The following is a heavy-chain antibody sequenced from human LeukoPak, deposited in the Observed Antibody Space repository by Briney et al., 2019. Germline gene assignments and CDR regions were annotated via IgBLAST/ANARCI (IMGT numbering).Heavy chain of an antibody. Sequence: ASVKVSCKASGGTFSSYAISWVRQAPGQGLEWMGGIIPIFGTANYAQKFQGRVAITADESTSTAYMELSSLRSEDTAVYYCARAGYCSSTSCYLAARWFDPWGQGTLVTVSS. CDR1: GGTFSSYA. V-gene: IGHV1-69*13. CDR3: ARAGYCSSTSCYLAARWFDP. CDR2: IIPIFGTA. J-gene: IGHJ5*02. D-gene: IGHD2-2*01.